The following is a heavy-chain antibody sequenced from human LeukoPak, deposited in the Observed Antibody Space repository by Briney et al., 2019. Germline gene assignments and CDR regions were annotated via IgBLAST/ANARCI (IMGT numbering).Heavy chain of an antibody. CDR3: ASQYYYGSSGYYLPQLWFDP. CDR1: GGSISSGAYY. D-gene: IGHD3-22*01. V-gene: IGHV4-31*03. Sequence: SETLSLTCSVSGGSISSGAYYWSWIRQHPGKGLEWIGYTYYSGSTYYNPSLKSRIDISVDTSKDQFSLKPSSVTAADTAVYYCASQYYYGSSGYYLPQLWFDPWGQGTLVTVSS. J-gene: IGHJ5*02. CDR2: TYYSGST.